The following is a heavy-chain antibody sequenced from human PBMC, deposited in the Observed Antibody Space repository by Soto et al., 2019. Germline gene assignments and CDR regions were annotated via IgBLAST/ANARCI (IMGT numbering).Heavy chain of an antibody. Sequence: PGGSLRLSCAASGFTFSSYWMSWVRQAPGKGLEWVANIKQDGSEKYYVDSVKGRFTISRDNAKNSLYLQMNSLRAEDTAVYYCARDIRDTAMAPFDYWGQGTLVTVSS. CDR3: ARDIRDTAMAPFDY. D-gene: IGHD5-18*01. CDR2: IKQDGSEK. CDR1: GFTFSSYW. V-gene: IGHV3-7*03. J-gene: IGHJ4*02.